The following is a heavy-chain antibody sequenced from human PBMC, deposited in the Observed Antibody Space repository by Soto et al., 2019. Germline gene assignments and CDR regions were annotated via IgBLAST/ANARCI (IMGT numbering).Heavy chain of an antibody. V-gene: IGHV4-34*01. J-gene: IGHJ5*02. CDR3: ASGGYSSSGHNWFDP. D-gene: IGHD6-6*01. CDR1: GGSFSGYY. Sequence: QVQLQQWGAGLLKPSETLSLTCAVYGGSFSGYYWSWIRQPPGKGLEWIGEINHSGSTNYNPSLKRRVTISVDTSKNQFSLKLSSVTAADTAVYYCASGGYSSSGHNWFDPWGQGTLVTVSS. CDR2: INHSGST.